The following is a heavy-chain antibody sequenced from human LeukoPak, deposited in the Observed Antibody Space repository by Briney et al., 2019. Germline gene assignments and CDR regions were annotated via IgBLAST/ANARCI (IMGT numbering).Heavy chain of an antibody. CDR1: VGSISSSSYY. J-gene: IGHJ3*02. Sequence: SETLSLTCTVSVGSISSSSYYWGWIRQPPGKGLEWIGSIYYSGSTYYNPSLKSRVTISVDTSKNQFSLKLSSVTAADTAVYYCARLAGPLDAFDIWGQGTMVTVSS. CDR3: ARLAGPLDAFDI. CDR2: IYYSGST. V-gene: IGHV4-39*01. D-gene: IGHD6-25*01.